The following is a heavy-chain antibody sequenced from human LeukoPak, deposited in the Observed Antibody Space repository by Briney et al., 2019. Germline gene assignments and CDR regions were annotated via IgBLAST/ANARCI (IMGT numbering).Heavy chain of an antibody. CDR2: INPSGGST. Sequence: ASVKVSCKASGYTFTSYYTHWVRQAPGQGLEWMGIINPSGGSTSYAQKFQGRVTITADESTSTAYMELSSLRSEDTAVYYCARISSSLVSGAFDIWGQGTMVTVPS. CDR1: GYTFTSYY. CDR3: ARISSSLVSGAFDI. J-gene: IGHJ3*02. V-gene: IGHV1-46*01. D-gene: IGHD6-13*01.